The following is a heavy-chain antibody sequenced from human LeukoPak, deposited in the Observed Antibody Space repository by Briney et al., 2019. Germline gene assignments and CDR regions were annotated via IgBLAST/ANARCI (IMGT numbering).Heavy chain of an antibody. Sequence: GGSLRLSCAASGFTFSSYSMNWVRQAPGKGLEWVSYISSSSSTIYYADSVKGRFTISRDNAKNSLYLQMNSLRAEDTAVYYCAKDKMFGSGNYYSYYYYYGMDVWGQGTTVIVSS. D-gene: IGHD3-10*01. V-gene: IGHV3-48*01. CDR1: GFTFSSYS. CDR3: AKDKMFGSGNYYSYYYYYGMDV. CDR2: ISSSSSTI. J-gene: IGHJ6*02.